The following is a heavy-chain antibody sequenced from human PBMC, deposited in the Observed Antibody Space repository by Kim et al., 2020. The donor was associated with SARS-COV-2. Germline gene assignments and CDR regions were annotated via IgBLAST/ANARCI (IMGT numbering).Heavy chain of an antibody. V-gene: IGHV1-46*01. CDR2: INPSGGST. CDR1: GYTFTTYY. CDR3: VRDRGQTTVTTAFDY. Sequence: ASVKVSCKASGYTFTTYYMHWVRQAPGQGLEWMGIINPSGGSTSYAQQFQGRVTMTRDTSTSTVYMELSSLRSEDTAVYYCVRDRGQTTVTTAFDYWGQGTLVTVSS. J-gene: IGHJ4*02. D-gene: IGHD4-4*01.